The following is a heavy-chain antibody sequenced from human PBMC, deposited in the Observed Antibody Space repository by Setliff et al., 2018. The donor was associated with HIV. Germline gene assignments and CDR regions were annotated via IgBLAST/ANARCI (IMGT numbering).Heavy chain of an antibody. Sequence: SVKVSCKASGGIFINSAFTWVRQAPGQGLEWMGSIIPIFNTGNYAQKFQNRVTITADESTSTAYMELSSLRSEDTAVYFCATGRHYYDSSDYPANPFDVWGQGTMVTVSS. D-gene: IGHD3-22*01. J-gene: IGHJ3*01. CDR3: ATGRHYYDSSDYPANPFDV. CDR1: GGIFINSA. CDR2: IIPIFNTG. V-gene: IGHV1-69*13.